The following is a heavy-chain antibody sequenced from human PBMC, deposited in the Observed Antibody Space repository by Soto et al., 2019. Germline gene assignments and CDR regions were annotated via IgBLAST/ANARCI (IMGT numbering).Heavy chain of an antibody. V-gene: IGHV1-18*01. CDR2: ISLYSDGT. CDR1: GYTFSTYG. J-gene: IGHJ5*02. Sequence: GASVKVSCKTSGYTFSTYGITWLRQAPGQPLEWLGWISLYSDGTNYAQKFQGRVSMTTDTSTTTAYMELRSLRSDDTAVYYCARVVPGAEAWFGPWGQGTLVTVSS. CDR3: ARVVPGAEAWFGP. D-gene: IGHD2-2*01.